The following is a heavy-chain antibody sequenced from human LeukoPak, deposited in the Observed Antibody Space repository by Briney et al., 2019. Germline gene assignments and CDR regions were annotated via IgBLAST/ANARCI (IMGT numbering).Heavy chain of an antibody. V-gene: IGHV4-38-2*02. D-gene: IGHD6-19*01. CDR2: IYHSGST. Sequence: SETLSLTCTVSGYSTSSGYYWGWLRQPPGRGLEWIGTIYHSGSTYYNPSLKSRVTISVDTSKNQFSLKLSSVTAADTALYYCARQRWLVHNWFDPWGQGTLVTVSS. CDR3: ARQRWLVHNWFDP. J-gene: IGHJ5*02. CDR1: GYSTSSGYY.